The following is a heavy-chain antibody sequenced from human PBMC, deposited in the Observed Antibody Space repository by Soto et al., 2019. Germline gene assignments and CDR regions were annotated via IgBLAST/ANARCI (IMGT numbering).Heavy chain of an antibody. CDR3: ARRGLRYFDWVSRKLHYYYYYGMDV. J-gene: IGHJ6*02. CDR1: GGSFSGYY. D-gene: IGHD3-9*01. CDR2: INHSGST. V-gene: IGHV4-34*01. Sequence: PSETLSLTCAVYGGSFSGYYWSWIRQPPGKGLEWIGEINHSGSTNYNPSLKSRVTISVDTSKNQFSLKLSSVTAADTAVYYCARRGLRYFDWVSRKLHYYYYYGMDVWGQGTTVTVS.